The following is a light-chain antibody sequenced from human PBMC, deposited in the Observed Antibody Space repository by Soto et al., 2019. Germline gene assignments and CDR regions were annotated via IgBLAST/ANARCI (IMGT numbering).Light chain of an antibody. CDR2: DVS. V-gene: IGLV2-14*01. Sequence: QSVLTQPASVSGSPGLSITISCTGTSSDVGGYNYVSWYQQHPGKAPKLMIFDVSNRPSGVSNRFSGSKSANTASLTISGLQAEDEADYYCSSYASSNTVVFGGGTKLTVL. CDR1: SSDVGGYNY. J-gene: IGLJ2*01. CDR3: SSYASSNTVV.